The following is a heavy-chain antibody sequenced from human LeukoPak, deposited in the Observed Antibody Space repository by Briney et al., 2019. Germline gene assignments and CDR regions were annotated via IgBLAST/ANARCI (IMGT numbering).Heavy chain of an antibody. CDR1: GFTFSNYW. CDR2: IKRKIEAEAT. Sequence: GGSLRLSCAASGFTFSNYWMSWVRQAPGKGLEWVGRIKRKIEAEATDYAAPVKGRFTISRDDSKSTLYLQMNSLKSEDTAVYYCTTLSFVWFGDDYWGQGTLVTVS. CDR3: TTLSFVWFGDDY. J-gene: IGHJ4*02. V-gene: IGHV3-15*01. D-gene: IGHD3-10*01.